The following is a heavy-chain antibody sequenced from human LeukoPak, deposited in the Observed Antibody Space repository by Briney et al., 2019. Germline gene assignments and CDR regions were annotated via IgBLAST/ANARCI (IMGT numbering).Heavy chain of an antibody. Sequence: GGSLRLSCAASGFTVSSNYMSWVRQAPGQGLEWVSVIYSGGSTYYADSVKGRFTISRDNSKNTLYLQMNSLRAEDTAGYNCASSGSGSLFDYWGQGTLVTVSS. J-gene: IGHJ4*02. D-gene: IGHD3-10*01. CDR2: IYSGGST. CDR3: ASSGSGSLFDY. CDR1: GFTVSSNY. V-gene: IGHV3-53*01.